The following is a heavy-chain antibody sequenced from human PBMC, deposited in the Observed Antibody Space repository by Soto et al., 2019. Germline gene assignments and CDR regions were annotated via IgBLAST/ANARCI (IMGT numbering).Heavy chain of an antibody. CDR1: GDTFNFYT. CDR2: FKPILRLS. V-gene: IGHV1-69*02. D-gene: IGHD3-10*01. J-gene: IGHJ4*02. CDR3: ATSFGSGSRAYY. Sequence: QVQLVQSGAEVKKPGSSVKVSCKASGDTFNFYTINWVRQAPGLGLEWMGRFKPILRLSNSALKFQGRVTLTADKSTSTACMVLSRLRSEDTAIYYCATSFGSGSRAYYWCQGALVTVSS.